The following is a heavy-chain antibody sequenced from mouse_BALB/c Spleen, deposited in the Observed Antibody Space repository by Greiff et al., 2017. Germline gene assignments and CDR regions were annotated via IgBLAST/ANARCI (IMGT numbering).Heavy chain of an antibody. CDR3: TRSNYGNFAY. CDR2: IYPGSGST. V-gene: IGHV1S22*01. J-gene: IGHJ3*01. D-gene: IGHD2-1*01. CDR1: GYTFTSYW. Sequence: LKQPGSELVRPGASVKLSCKASGYTFTSYWMHWVKQRPGQGLEWIGNIYPGSGSTNYDEKFKSKATLTVDTSSSTAYMQLSSLTSEDSAVYYCTRSNYGNFAYWGQGTLVTVSA.